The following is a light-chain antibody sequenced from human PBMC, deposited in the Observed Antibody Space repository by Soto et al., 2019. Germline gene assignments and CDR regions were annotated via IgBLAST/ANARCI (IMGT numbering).Light chain of an antibody. J-gene: IGKJ1*01. CDR3: QQCDSAPRT. Sequence: HMTPSPSSRSASDGDSRHITFPGSHISSTYLDWFQQRPGKAPKLLIYAASSRQSGVPDRFSGSGSGTEFTLAISTLEPEDLATYYCQQCDSAPRTFGQGTKVDIK. CDR2: AAS. CDR1: HISSTY. V-gene: IGKV1-39*01.